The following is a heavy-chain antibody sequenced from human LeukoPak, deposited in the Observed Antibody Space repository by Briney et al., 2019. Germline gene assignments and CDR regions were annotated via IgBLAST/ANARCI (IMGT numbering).Heavy chain of an antibody. Sequence: GGSLRLSCAASGFSFSSYAMSWVRQAPGKGLEWVSAISGSGSRAYSADSVKGRFTISRDNSKNTLYLQMNSLRAEDTAVYHCAKDSSVWSLGTPGFDHWSQGTLITVSS. CDR2: ISGSGSRA. D-gene: IGHD6-19*01. V-gene: IGHV3-23*01. CDR1: GFSFSSYA. CDR3: AKDSSVWSLGTPGFDH. J-gene: IGHJ4*02.